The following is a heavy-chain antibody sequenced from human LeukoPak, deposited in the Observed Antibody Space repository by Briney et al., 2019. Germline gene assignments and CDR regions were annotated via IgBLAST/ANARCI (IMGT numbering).Heavy chain of an antibody. CDR1: GGSISSGGYS. CDR2: IYHSGST. Sequence: SETLSLTRAVSGGSISSGGYSWSWIRQPPGKGLEWIGYIYHSGSTYYNPSLKSRVTISVDRSKNQFSLKLSSVTAADTAVYYCARGVVPAALGYYFDYWGQGTLVTVSS. J-gene: IGHJ4*02. V-gene: IGHV4-30-2*01. CDR3: ARGVVPAALGYYFDY. D-gene: IGHD2-2*01.